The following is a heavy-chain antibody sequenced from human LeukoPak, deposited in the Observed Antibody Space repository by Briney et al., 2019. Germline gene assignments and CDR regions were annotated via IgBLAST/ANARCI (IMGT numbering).Heavy chain of an antibody. J-gene: IGHJ4*02. V-gene: IGHV3-23*01. CDR2: ITGSGDYT. Sequence: GGSLRLSCAASGFTFSGYAMTWVRQAPGKGLEWVSSITGSGDYTYYIDSVKGRFTISRDNSKNILYLQMNSLRGEDTTLYYCAKDGLYYDGTAHVYYFDYWGQGTLVAVSS. CDR1: GFTFSGYA. CDR3: AKDGLYYDGTAHVYYFDY. D-gene: IGHD3-16*01.